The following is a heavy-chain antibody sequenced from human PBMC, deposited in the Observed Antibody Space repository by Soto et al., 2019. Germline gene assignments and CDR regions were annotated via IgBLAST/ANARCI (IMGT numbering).Heavy chain of an antibody. CDR1: GFTFSSYG. Sequence: QVQLVESGGGVVQPGRSLRLSCAASGFTFSSYGMHWVRQAPGKGLEWVAVISYDGSNKYYADSVKGRFTISRDNSKNTLYLKMNSLSAEDTAVYYCAKVRIAAAGTKHIDAFDIWGQGTMVTVSS. V-gene: IGHV3-30*18. CDR3: AKVRIAAAGTKHIDAFDI. D-gene: IGHD6-13*01. J-gene: IGHJ3*02. CDR2: ISYDGSNK.